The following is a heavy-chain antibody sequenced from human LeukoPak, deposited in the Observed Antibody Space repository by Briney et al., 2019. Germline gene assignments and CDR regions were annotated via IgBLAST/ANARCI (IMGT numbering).Heavy chain of an antibody. CDR3: ARDKVAAAGTYFGAFDI. CDR2: IIPIFGTA. V-gene: IGHV1-69*05. D-gene: IGHD6-13*01. J-gene: IGHJ3*02. CDR1: GGTFSSYA. Sequence: SVKVSCKASGGTFSSYAISWVRLAPGQGLEWMGGIIPIFGTANYAQKFQGRVTITTDESTSTAYMELSSLRSEDTAVYYCARDKVAAAGTYFGAFDIWGQGTMVTVSS.